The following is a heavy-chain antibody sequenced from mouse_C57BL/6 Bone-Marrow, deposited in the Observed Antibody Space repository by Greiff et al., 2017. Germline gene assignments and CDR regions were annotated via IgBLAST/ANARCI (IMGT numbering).Heavy chain of an antibody. CDR3: ARSRTTVVPYWYFDV. CDR1: GYTFTSYW. Sequence: QVQLQQSGAELVKPGASVKLSCKASGYTFTSYWMHWVKQRPGHGLEWIGMIHPNSGSTNYNEKFKSKATLTVDKSSSTAYMQLISLTSEDSAVYYCARSRTTVVPYWYFDVWGTGTTVTVSS. J-gene: IGHJ1*03. D-gene: IGHD1-1*01. CDR2: IHPNSGST. V-gene: IGHV1-64*01.